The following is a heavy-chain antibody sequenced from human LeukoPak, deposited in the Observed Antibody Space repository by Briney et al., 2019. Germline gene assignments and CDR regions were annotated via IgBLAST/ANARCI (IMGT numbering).Heavy chain of an antibody. CDR1: GFTFSNYA. J-gene: IGHJ6*02. V-gene: IGHV3-23*01. Sequence: PGGSLRLSCAASGFTFSNYAMSWVRQAPGKGLEWVSVMSGTGGITYYADSVKGRFTISRDNSNNTLYLQMNSLRAEDTAVYYCARDLGYDYFSGLDSYYGMDVWGQGTTVTVSS. CDR2: MSGTGGIT. CDR3: ARDLGYDYFSGLDSYYGMDV. D-gene: IGHD5-12*01.